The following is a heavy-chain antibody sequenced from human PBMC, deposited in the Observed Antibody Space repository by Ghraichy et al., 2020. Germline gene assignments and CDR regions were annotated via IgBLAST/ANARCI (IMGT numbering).Heavy chain of an antibody. D-gene: IGHD2-21*01. CDR1: GFTFSSYS. Sequence: GGSLRLSCAASGFTFSSYSMNWFRQAPGKGLEWVSYISSSSSYIYYADSVKGRFTISRDNAKNSLYLQMSSLRVEDTAVYYCAQDHPYCGGQPVCYFDYWGQGTLVTVSS. V-gene: IGHV3-21*01. CDR3: AQDHPYCGGQPVCYFDY. CDR2: ISSSSSYI. J-gene: IGHJ4*02.